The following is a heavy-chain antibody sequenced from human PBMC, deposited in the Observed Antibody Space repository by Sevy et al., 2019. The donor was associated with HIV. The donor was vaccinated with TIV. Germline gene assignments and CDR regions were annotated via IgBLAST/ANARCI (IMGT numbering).Heavy chain of an antibody. CDR2: INPHSGGT. V-gene: IGHV1-2*04. D-gene: IGHD1-26*01. J-gene: IGHJ4*02. Sequence: ASVKVSCKTSGYTFSAHYIHWVRQAPGQGLEWMGWINPHSGGTIYAQRFQGWVTMTRDTSISTAYMALNRLKSDVMAVYYCAREIVGPRNNNFDYWGQGTLVTVSS. CDR1: GYTFSAHY. CDR3: AREIVGPRNNNFDY.